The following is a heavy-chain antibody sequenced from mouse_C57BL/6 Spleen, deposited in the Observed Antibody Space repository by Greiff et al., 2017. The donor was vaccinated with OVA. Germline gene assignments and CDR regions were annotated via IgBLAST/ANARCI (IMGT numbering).Heavy chain of an antibody. V-gene: IGHV2-2*01. CDR3: ARTTGFYAMDY. J-gene: IGHJ4*01. CDR1: GFSLTSYG. Sequence: VKLMESGPGLVQPSQSLSITCTVSGFSLTSYGVHWVRQSPGKGLEWLGVIWSGGSTDDNAAFISRLSISKDNSKSQVFFKMNSLQADDTAIYYCARTTGFYAMDYWGQGTSVTVSS. D-gene: IGHD2-2*01. CDR2: IWSGGST.